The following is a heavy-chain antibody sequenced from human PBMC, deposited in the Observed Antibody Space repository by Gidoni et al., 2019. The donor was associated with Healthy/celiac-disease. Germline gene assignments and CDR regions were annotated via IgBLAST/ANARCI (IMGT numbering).Heavy chain of an antibody. J-gene: IGHJ4*01. Sequence: KCRFTISRDDSKNTLYLQMNSLKIEDTAVYYCTTDLRIGPGGYWGHGTLVTVSS. D-gene: IGHD2-15*01. V-gene: IGHV3-15*01. CDR3: TTDLRIGPGGY.